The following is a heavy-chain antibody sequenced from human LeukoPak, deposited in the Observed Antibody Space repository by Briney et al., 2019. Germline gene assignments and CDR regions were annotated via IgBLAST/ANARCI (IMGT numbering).Heavy chain of an antibody. D-gene: IGHD2-2*02. V-gene: IGHV4-31*03. Sequence: SETLSLTCTVSGGSISSGGYYWSWIRQHPGKGLEWIGYIYYSGSTYYNPSLKSRVTISVDTSKNQFSLKLSSVTAADTAVYYSARERPHCSSTSCYRRFDYWGQGALVTVSS. CDR1: GGSISSGGYY. J-gene: IGHJ4*02. CDR2: IYYSGST. CDR3: ARERPHCSSTSCYRRFDY.